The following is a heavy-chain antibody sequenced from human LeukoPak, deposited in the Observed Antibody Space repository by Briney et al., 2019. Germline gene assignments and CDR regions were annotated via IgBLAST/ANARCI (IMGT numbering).Heavy chain of an antibody. J-gene: IGHJ4*02. Sequence: PGGSLRLSCAASGFTFSRYAFDWVRQAPGKGLEGVAVISYDGTNQYYADSVKGRFTISKDNSKNTLYLQISSLRSEDTAVYYCAREGEATKFCSSSSCIPDFWGQGTLVTVSS. D-gene: IGHD2-2*01. CDR1: GFTFSRYA. CDR2: ISYDGTNQ. V-gene: IGHV3-30*04. CDR3: AREGEATKFCSSSSCIPDF.